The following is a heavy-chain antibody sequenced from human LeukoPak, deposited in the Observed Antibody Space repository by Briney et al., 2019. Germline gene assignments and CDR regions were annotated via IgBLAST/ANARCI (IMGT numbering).Heavy chain of an antibody. J-gene: IGHJ4*02. V-gene: IGHV4-59*08. CDR2: IHYSGST. Sequence: SETLSLTCTVSGGSISSHYWSWIRQPPGKGLEWIGYIHYSGSTNYNPSLKSRVTISVDTSKNQFSLKLSSVTAADTAVYYCARGDYYGSGTPLDYWGQGTLVTVSS. CDR1: GGSISSHY. CDR3: ARGDYYGSGTPLDY. D-gene: IGHD3-10*01.